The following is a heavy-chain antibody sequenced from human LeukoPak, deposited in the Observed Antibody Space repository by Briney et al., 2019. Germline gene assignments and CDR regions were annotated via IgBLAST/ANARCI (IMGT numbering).Heavy chain of an antibody. V-gene: IGHV4-39*01. J-gene: IGHJ4*02. D-gene: IGHD1-1*01. CDR1: GGSISSSSYY. Sequence: PSETLSLTCTVSGGSISSSSYYWGWIRQPPGKGLEWIGSIYYSGSTYYNPSLKSRVTISVDTSKNQFSLKLSFVTAADTAVYYCARQRLEPFDYWGQGTLVTVSS. CDR3: ARQRLEPFDY. CDR2: IYYSGST.